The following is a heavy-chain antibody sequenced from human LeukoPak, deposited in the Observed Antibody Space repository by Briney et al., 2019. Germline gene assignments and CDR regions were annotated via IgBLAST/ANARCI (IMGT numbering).Heavy chain of an antibody. CDR2: IDPSDSYT. CDR1: GYSFTSYW. D-gene: IGHD2-2*01. Sequence: GESLKISCMGSGYSFTSYWISWVRQMPGKGLEWMGRIDPSDSYTNYSPSFQGHVTISADKSISTAYLQWSSLKASDTAMYYCARGEGSVVPAAMDDFYYYYYGMDVWGQGTTVTVSS. CDR3: ARGEGSVVPAAMDDFYYYYYGMDV. V-gene: IGHV5-10-1*01. J-gene: IGHJ6*02.